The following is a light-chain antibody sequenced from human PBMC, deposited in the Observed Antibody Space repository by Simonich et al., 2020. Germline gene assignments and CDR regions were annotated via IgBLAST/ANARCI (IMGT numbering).Light chain of an antibody. V-gene: IGKV4-1*01. CDR2: SAS. J-gene: IGKJ1*01. CDR3: QQYYSTPWT. Sequence: DIVMTHSPDSLAVSLGERATINCKSSQSVLYSSNNKNYLAWYQQKPGQPPKLLIYSASPRESVVPDRFSGSGSGTDFTLTISSLQAEDVAVYYCQQYYSTPWTFGQGTKVEIK. CDR1: QSVLYSSNNKNY.